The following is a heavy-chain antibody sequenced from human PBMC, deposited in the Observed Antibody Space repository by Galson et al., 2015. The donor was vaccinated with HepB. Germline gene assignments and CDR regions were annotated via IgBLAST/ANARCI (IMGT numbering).Heavy chain of an antibody. CDR2: ISHNGGAT. Sequence: SLRLSCAGSGFRFHYYALHWVRQAPGKGLEFVSGISHNGGATKFADSVRDRFTISRDNSKNTMYLQMNSLRTEDTAVYYFVKGDSLTGYSVGSFHFWGRGTMVTVSS. CDR3: VKGDSLTGYSVGSFHF. V-gene: IGHV3-64D*06. J-gene: IGHJ3*01. CDR1: GFRFHYYA. D-gene: IGHD3-9*01.